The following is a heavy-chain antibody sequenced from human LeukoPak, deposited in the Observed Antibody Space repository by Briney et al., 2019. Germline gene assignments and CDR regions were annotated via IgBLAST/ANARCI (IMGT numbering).Heavy chain of an antibody. CDR3: AKGGYSSSWYILDY. J-gene: IGHJ4*02. Sequence: HPGRSLRLSCAASGFTFSSYGMHWVRQAPGKGLEWVAVISYDGSNKYYADSVKGRFTISRDNSKNTLYLQMNSLRAEDTAVYYCAKGGYSSSWYILDYWGQGTLVTVSS. V-gene: IGHV3-30*18. CDR1: GFTFSSYG. CDR2: ISYDGSNK. D-gene: IGHD6-13*01.